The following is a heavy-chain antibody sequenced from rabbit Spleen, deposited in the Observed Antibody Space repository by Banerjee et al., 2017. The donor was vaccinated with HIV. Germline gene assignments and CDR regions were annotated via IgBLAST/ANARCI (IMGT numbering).Heavy chain of an antibody. CDR1: GFSFSGSYY. CDR2: IDDGSSGRT. D-gene: IGHD4-1*01. Sequence: QEQLVESGGGLVQPEGSLTLTCTASGFSFSGSYYMCWVRQAPGKGLEWIACIDDGSSGRTYYASWAKGRFTCSKTSSTTVTLQMTSLTVADTATYFCARSYYSGGSSVYTSVLNLWGQGTLVTVS. CDR3: ARSYYSGGSSVYTSVLNL. J-gene: IGHJ4*01. V-gene: IGHV1S45*01.